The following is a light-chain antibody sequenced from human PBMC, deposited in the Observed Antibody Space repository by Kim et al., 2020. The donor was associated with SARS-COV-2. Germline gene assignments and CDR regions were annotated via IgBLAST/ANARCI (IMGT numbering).Light chain of an antibody. CDR2: GND. Sequence: GQTVSISCSGGGSHGQFYVIKLYQQVSGAAPQLVIYGNDRRPSGVPGRFSGSKSGASASLAITDLQYDDEAEYFCAAWDDSLPGWVFGGGTQLTVL. V-gene: IGLV1-44*01. CDR1: GSHGQFYV. CDR3: AAWDDSLPGWV. J-gene: IGLJ3*02.